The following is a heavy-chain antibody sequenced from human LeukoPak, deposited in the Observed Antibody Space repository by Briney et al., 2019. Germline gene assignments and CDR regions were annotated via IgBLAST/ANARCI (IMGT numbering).Heavy chain of an antibody. CDR2: INTGNGSA. D-gene: IGHD3-22*01. CDR3: ARVPLSDPSGHYYAH. CDR1: GYTFTNYG. J-gene: IGHJ1*01. Sequence: GASVKVSCKTSGYTFTNYGMHWVRQAPRQSPEWMGWINTGNGSAKSSQKFQDRVTLTRDTSATTAYMELNSLSSEDTAVYYCARVPLSDPSGHYYAHWGQGTLVTVSS. V-gene: IGHV1-3*04.